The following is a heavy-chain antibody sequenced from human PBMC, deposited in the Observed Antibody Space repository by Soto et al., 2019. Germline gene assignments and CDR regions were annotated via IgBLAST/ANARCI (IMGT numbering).Heavy chain of an antibody. Sequence: SVKLSWEESGGSLSSNARSWVRQAPGQGLEWMGGIIPIFGTANYAQKFQGRVTITADKSTSTAYMELSSLRSEDTAVYYCARGGDSGYDLAYYYYYGMDVWGQGTTVTVFS. CDR1: GGSLSSNA. CDR3: ARGGDSGYDLAYYYYYGMDV. D-gene: IGHD5-12*01. CDR2: IIPIFGTA. J-gene: IGHJ6*02. V-gene: IGHV1-69*06.